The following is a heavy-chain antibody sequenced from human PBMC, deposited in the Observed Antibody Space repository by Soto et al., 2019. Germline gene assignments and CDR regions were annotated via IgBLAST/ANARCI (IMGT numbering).Heavy chain of an antibody. D-gene: IGHD5-12*01. CDR3: ARDGPLEMATMHGAFDI. J-gene: IGHJ3*02. Sequence: QVQLQESGPGLVKPSQTLSLTCTVSGGSISSGGYYWSWIRQHPGKGLEWIGYIYYSGSTYYNPSFKSRVTISVDTSKNQFSLKLSSVTAADTAVYYCARDGPLEMATMHGAFDIWGQGTMVTVSS. CDR1: GGSISSGGYY. V-gene: IGHV4-31*03. CDR2: IYYSGST.